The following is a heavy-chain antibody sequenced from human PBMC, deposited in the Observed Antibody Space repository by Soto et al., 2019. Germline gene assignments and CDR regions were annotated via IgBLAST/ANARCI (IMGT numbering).Heavy chain of an antibody. J-gene: IGHJ6*03. V-gene: IGHV1-8*01. CDR1: GYNFTSYD. Sequence: ASVKVSCKASGYNFTSYDINWVRQATGQGLEWMGWMNPNSGNTGYAQKFQGRVTMTRNTSISTAYMELSSLRSEDTAVYYCARGSTVHFGVVTTHYYYYMDVWGKGTTVTVSS. D-gene: IGHD3-3*01. CDR2: MNPNSGNT. CDR3: ARGSTVHFGVVTTHYYYYMDV.